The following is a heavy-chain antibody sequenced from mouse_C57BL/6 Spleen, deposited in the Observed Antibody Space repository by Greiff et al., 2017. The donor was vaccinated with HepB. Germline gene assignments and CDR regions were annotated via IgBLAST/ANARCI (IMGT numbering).Heavy chain of an antibody. D-gene: IGHD1-3*01. V-gene: IGHV3-6*01. CDR3: AREGKTRYFDV. J-gene: IGHJ1*03. CDR2: ISYDGSN. Sequence: EVQLQESGPGLVKPSQSLSLTCSVTGYSITSGYYWNWIRQFPGNKLEWMGYISYDGSNNYNPSLKNRISITRDTSKNQFFLKLNSVTTEDTATYYCAREGKTRYFDVWGTGTTVTVSS. CDR1: GYSITSGYY.